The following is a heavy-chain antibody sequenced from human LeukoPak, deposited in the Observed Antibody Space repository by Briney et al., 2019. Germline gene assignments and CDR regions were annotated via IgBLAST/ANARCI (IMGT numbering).Heavy chain of an antibody. CDR3: ARELLDIVVVVAARNAFDI. CDR1: GYTFTGYY. CDR2: INPNSGGT. D-gene: IGHD2-15*01. Sequence: ASVKVSCKASGYTFTGYYMHWVRQAPGQGLEWVGWINPNSGGTNYAQKFQGRVTMTRDTSISTAYMELSRLRSGDTAVYYCARELLDIVVVVAARNAFDIWGQGTMVTVSS. V-gene: IGHV1-2*02. J-gene: IGHJ3*02.